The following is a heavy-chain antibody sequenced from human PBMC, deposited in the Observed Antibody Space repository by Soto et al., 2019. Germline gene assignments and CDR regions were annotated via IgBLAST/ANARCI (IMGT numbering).Heavy chain of an antibody. CDR1: GYTFTSYA. J-gene: IGHJ4*02. V-gene: IGHV1-3*01. Sequence: QVQLVQSGAEVKKPGASVKVSCKASGYTFTSYAMHWVRQAPGQRLEWMGWINAGNGNPKYSQKFQGRVTITRETYASTAYMEMSSLRSEDTDVYYCASGLGLYYFDYWGQGTLVTVSS. CDR2: INAGNGNP. CDR3: ASGLGLYYFDY. D-gene: IGHD3-16*01.